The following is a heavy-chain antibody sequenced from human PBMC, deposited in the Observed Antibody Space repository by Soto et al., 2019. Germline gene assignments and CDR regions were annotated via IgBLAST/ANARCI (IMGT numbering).Heavy chain of an antibody. J-gene: IGHJ5*02. CDR2: IYYSGST. CDR1: GGSISSSSYY. V-gene: IGHV4-39*07. Sequence: SETLSLTCTVSGGSISSSSYYWGWIRQPPGKGLEWIGSIYYSGSTYYNPSLKSRVTISVDTSKNQFSLKLSSVTAADTAVYYCARVEVGYSYGLNWFDPWGQGTLVTVSS. CDR3: ARVEVGYSYGLNWFDP. D-gene: IGHD5-18*01.